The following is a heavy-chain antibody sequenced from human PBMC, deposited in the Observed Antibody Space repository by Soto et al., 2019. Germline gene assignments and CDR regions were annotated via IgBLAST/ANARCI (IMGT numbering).Heavy chain of an antibody. D-gene: IGHD3-22*01. V-gene: IGHV1-8*01. CDR3: ARGRTFYDGSGYYSP. CDR2: MNPNSGNT. J-gene: IGHJ5*02. Sequence: QVQLVQSGAEVKKPGASVKVSCKASGYTFTSYDINWVRQATGQGLEWMGWMNPNSGNTGYAQKFQGRVTXXRNTSISTAYMELSSLRSEDTAVYYCARGRTFYDGSGYYSPWGQGTLVTVSS. CDR1: GYTFTSYD.